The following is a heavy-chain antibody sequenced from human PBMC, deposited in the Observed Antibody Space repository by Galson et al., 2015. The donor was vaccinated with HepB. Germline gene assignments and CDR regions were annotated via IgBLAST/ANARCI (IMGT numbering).Heavy chain of an antibody. J-gene: IGHJ3*02. Sequence: SLRLSCAASGFTFSNAWMNWVRQAPGKELEWVGRIKSKTDGGTTDYAAPVKGRFTISRDDSKNTLYLQMNSLKTEDTAVYYCTTDLAVAGIVRWDAFGTWGQGTMVTVSS. V-gene: IGHV3-15*07. D-gene: IGHD6-19*01. CDR3: TTDLAVAGIVRWDAFGT. CDR2: IKSKTDGGTT. CDR1: GFTFSNAW.